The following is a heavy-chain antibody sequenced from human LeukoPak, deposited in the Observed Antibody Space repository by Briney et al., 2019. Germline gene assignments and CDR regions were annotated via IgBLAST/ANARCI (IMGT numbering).Heavy chain of an antibody. CDR1: GYTFSSYS. J-gene: IGHJ4*02. CDR2: ISSSSSYI. CDR3: ARDSYSSGWDLDY. Sequence: GGSLRLSCAASGYTFSSYSMTWVRQAPGKGLEWVSSISSSSSYIYYADSVKGRFTISRDNAKNSLYLQMNSLRAEDTAVYYCARDSYSSGWDLDYWGQGTLVTVSS. D-gene: IGHD6-19*01. V-gene: IGHV3-21*01.